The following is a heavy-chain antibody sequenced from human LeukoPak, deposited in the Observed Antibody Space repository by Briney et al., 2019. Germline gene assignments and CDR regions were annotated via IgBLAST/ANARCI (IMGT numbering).Heavy chain of an antibody. J-gene: IGHJ4*02. V-gene: IGHV3-30*18. Sequence: PGGSLRLSCAASGFTFSSYGMHWVRQAPGKGLEWVAVISYDENTKYYADSVKGRFTISRDNSKNTLYLQMNSLRAEDTAVYYCAKEYCGGGRCKDDFFDYWGQGTLVTVSS. CDR1: GFTFSSYG. CDR3: AKEYCGGGRCKDDFFDY. D-gene: IGHD2-15*01. CDR2: ISYDENTK.